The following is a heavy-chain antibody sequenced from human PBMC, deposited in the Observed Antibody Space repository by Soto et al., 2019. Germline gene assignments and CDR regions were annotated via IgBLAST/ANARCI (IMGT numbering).Heavy chain of an antibody. V-gene: IGHV4-39*01. J-gene: IGHJ4*02. CDR3: ARHEGYGYNYFDY. CDR2: IYYSGST. Sequence: PSETLSLTCTVSGGSISSSSYYWGWIRQPPGKGLEWTGSIYYSGSTYYNPSLKSRVTISVDTSKNQFSLKLSSVTAADTAVYYCARHEGYGYNYFDYWGQGTLVTVSS. CDR1: GGSISSSSYY. D-gene: IGHD5-12*01.